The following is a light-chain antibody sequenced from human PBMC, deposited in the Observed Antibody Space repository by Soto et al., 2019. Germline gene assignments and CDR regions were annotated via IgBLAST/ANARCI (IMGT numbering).Light chain of an antibody. CDR2: DVS. J-gene: IGLJ2*01. V-gene: IGLV2-14*03. Sequence: QSALTQPASVSGSPGQSITISCTGTSSDVGGYNYVSWYQQHPGKAPKLMIYDVSYRPSGVSNRFSGSKSGNTASLTISGLQAEDEADYYCYSYRSSNTVVFGGGTKLTVL. CDR1: SSDVGGYNY. CDR3: YSYRSSNTVV.